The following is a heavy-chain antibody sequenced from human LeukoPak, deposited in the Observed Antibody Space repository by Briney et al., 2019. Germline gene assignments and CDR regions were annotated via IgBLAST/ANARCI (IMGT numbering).Heavy chain of an antibody. Sequence: PSETLSLTCTVSGGSINNSSYYWGWIRQPPGKGLEWIGRSNTSGSTNYNPSLKSRVTISVDTSKNQFSLKLSSVTAADTAVYYCARRGSSQYYFEYWGQGTLVTVSS. CDR2: SNTSGST. J-gene: IGHJ4*02. V-gene: IGHV4-61*02. CDR1: GGSINNSSYY. CDR3: ARRGSSQYYFEY.